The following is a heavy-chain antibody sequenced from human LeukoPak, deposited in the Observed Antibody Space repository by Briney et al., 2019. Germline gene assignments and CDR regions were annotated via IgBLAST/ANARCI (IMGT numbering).Heavy chain of an antibody. D-gene: IGHD3-10*01. CDR2: ISAYNGNT. V-gene: IGHV1-18*01. Sequence: ASVKVSCKASGYTFTSYGISWVRQAPGQGLEWMGWISAYNGNTNYAQKLQGRVTMTTDTSTSTAYMELRSLRSDDTAVYYCARDTGRFGELSAPRPLDYWGQGTLVTVSS. CDR3: ARDTGRFGELSAPRPLDY. J-gene: IGHJ4*02. CDR1: GYTFTSYG.